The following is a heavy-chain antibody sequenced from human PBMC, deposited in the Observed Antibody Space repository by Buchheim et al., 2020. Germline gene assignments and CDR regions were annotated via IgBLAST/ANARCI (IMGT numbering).Heavy chain of an antibody. CDR1: GFTFSSYG. J-gene: IGHJ4*02. CDR3: AKDLNSVAVDY. D-gene: IGHD6-19*01. V-gene: IGHV3-30*18. Sequence: QVQLVESGGGVVQPGRSLRLSCAASGFTFSSYGMHWVRQAPGKGLEWVAVISYDGSNKYYADSVKGRFTIPGDNSKNTLYLQMNSLRAEDTAVYYCAKDLNSVAVDYWGQGTL. CDR2: ISYDGSNK.